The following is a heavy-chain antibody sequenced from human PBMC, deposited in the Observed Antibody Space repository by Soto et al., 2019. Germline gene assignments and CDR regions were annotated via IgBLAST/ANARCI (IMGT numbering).Heavy chain of an antibody. Sequence: GESLKISCKGSGYSFTSYWIGWVRQMPGKGLEWMGIIYPGDSDTRYSPSFQGQVTISADKSISTAYLQWSSLKASDTAMYYCASTSGYSSSWYLSYYGMDVWGQGTTVTSP. J-gene: IGHJ6*02. CDR1: GYSFTSYW. CDR2: IYPGDSDT. CDR3: ASTSGYSSSWYLSYYGMDV. D-gene: IGHD6-13*01. V-gene: IGHV5-51*01.